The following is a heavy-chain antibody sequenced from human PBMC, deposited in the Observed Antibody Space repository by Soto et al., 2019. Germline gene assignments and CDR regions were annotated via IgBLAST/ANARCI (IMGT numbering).Heavy chain of an antibody. CDR3: AKGWGDL. CDR1: GFTLSSYA. V-gene: IGHV3-23*01. J-gene: IGHJ5*02. Sequence: EVQLLESGGNLVQPGGSLRLSCAASGFTLSSYAMCWVRQAPGKGLEWVSGMTISGSTFYADSVKGRFTISSDNSKNTLYLQRNSLRAEDTAVYYCAKGWGDLWGQGTLVTVSS. D-gene: IGHD3-16*01. CDR2: MTISGST.